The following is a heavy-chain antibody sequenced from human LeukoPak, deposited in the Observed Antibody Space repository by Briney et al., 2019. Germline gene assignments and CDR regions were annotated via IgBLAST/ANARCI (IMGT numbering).Heavy chain of an antibody. V-gene: IGHV3-13*01. CDR3: SRDGSGSGDV. CDR1: GFTFIDYD. D-gene: IGHD2-21*02. Sequence: GGSLRLSCAASGFTFIDYDMHWVRQVIGKGLEWVSAIGIRGDTHYSGSVKGRFTISRENAESSLYLQMNSLRAEDTAVYYCSRDGSGSGDVWGQGTLVTVSS. J-gene: IGHJ4*02. CDR2: IGIRGDT.